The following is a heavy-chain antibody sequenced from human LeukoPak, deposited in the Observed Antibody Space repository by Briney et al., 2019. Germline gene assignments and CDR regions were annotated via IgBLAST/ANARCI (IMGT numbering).Heavy chain of an antibody. D-gene: IGHD1/OR15-1a*01. CDR1: GFTFSSYS. J-gene: IGHJ6*03. CDR3: ARGTSRYMDV. Sequence: GSLRLSCAASGFTFSSYSMNWVRQAPGKGLVWVSRINGGGSSTYSADSVKGRFTISRDNAKNTLYPQMNNLRAEDTALYYCARGTSRYMDVWGKGTTVTVSS. CDR2: INGGGSST. V-gene: IGHV3-74*01.